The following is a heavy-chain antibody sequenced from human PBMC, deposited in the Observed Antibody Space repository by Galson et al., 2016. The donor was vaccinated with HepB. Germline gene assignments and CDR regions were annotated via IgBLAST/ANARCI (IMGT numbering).Heavy chain of an antibody. CDR2: IDWDDDK. CDR3: ARKRGYGSNRVCYSHNWFDP. V-gene: IGHV2-70*11. J-gene: IGHJ5*02. CDR1: GFSLNTSGMC. D-gene: IGHD2-8*01. Sequence: PALVKPTQTLTLTCTFSGFSLNTSGMCVSWFRQTPGKALEWLARIDWDDDKYYSKSLKTRLSIPKDTSKNQVVLTMTNMDPVDTATYFCARKRGYGSNRVCYSHNWFDPWGQGTLVTGSS.